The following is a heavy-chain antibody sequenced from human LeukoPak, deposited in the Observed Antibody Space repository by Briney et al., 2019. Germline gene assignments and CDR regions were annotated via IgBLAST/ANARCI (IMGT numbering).Heavy chain of an antibody. D-gene: IGHD3-9*01. CDR2: INHSEST. V-gene: IGHV4-34*01. J-gene: IGHJ3*01. CDR3: ARALDYYDILTGYYMTDAFDV. Sequence: KPSETLSLTCAIYGGSFSGYYWSWIRQPPGKGLEWIGEINHSESTNYNPSLKSRVTISVDTSKNKFSLKLRSVTAADTAVYYCARALDYYDILTGYYMTDAFDVWGQGTMVTVSS. CDR1: GGSFSGYY.